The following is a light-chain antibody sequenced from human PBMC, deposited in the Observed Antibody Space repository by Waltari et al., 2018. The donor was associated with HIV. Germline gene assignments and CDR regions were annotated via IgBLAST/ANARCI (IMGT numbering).Light chain of an antibody. V-gene: IGLV6-57*02. J-gene: IGLJ2*01. Sequence: NFMLTQPHSVSESPGKTVTISCTGSSGSIASNFVQWYQQRPGRPPTPVIYGDDQRPSGVPDRFSGAIDRSSNSASLTISGLKTEDEADYYCQSYDSNSRDVIFGGGTKLTVL. CDR2: GDD. CDR3: QSYDSNSRDVI. CDR1: SGSIASNF.